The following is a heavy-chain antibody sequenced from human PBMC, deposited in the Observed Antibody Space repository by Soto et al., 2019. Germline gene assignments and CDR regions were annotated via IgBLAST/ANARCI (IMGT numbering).Heavy chain of an antibody. D-gene: IGHD4-17*01. CDR3: ASRIYGDYVVDYYYGMDV. Sequence: ASVKVSCKDSGGTFSTYSMFWVRQAPGQGLEWMGRIIPMLGIRNFAQKFQGRVTMTEDTSADTAYMELSSLRSEDTAVYYCASRIYGDYVVDYYYGMDVWGQGTTVTVSS. CDR2: IIPMLGIR. J-gene: IGHJ6*02. V-gene: IGHV1-69*02. CDR1: GGTFSTYS.